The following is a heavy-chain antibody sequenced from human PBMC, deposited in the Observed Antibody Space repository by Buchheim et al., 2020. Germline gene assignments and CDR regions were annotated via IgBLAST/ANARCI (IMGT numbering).Heavy chain of an antibody. D-gene: IGHD2-2*01. J-gene: IGHJ6*02. CDR3: ARDRSTYCSSTSCYDPVTTSYYYGMDV. CDR1: GGSISSSSYY. V-gene: IGHV4-39*07. Sequence: QLQLQESGPGLVKPSETLSLTCTVSGGSISSSSYYWGWIRQPPGKGLEWIGSIYYSGSTYYNPSLKSRVTISVDTSKNQFSLKLSSVTAADTAVYYCARDRSTYCSSTSCYDPVTTSYYYGMDVWGQGTT. CDR2: IYYSGST.